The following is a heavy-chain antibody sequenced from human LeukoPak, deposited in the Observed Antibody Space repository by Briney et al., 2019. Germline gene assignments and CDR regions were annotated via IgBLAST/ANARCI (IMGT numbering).Heavy chain of an antibody. D-gene: IGHD3-10*01. CDR3: ARAAHPSSVWFPPGLDP. CDR1: GGSISSYY. V-gene: IGHV4-59*01. Sequence: PSETLSLTCTVSGGSISSYYWSWIRQPPGKGLEWIGYIYYSGSTNYNPSLKSRVTISVDTSKNQFSLKLSSVTAADTAVYYCARAAHPSSVWFPPGLDPWGQGTLVTVSS. CDR2: IYYSGST. J-gene: IGHJ5*02.